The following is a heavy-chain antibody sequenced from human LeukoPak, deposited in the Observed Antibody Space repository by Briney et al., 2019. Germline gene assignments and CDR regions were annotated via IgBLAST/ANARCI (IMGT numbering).Heavy chain of an antibody. CDR1: GGTFRTFA. D-gene: IGHD3-22*01. Sequence: GASVKVSCKASGGTFRTFAISWVRQAPGQGLEWMGGIIPIFGIPDSAQKFQGRVTITADKSTSTAYMDLSSLRSEDTAVYYCARAVRYGYDSSGFDYWGQGTLVTVSS. J-gene: IGHJ4*02. CDR3: ARAVRYGYDSSGFDY. CDR2: IIPIFGIP. V-gene: IGHV1-69*10.